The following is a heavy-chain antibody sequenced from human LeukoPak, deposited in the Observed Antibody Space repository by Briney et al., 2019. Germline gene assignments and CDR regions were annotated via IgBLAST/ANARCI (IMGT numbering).Heavy chain of an antibody. CDR3: ARVSLGSDGRYYYYYYMDV. V-gene: IGHV4-61*08. D-gene: IGHD2-15*01. J-gene: IGHJ6*03. CDR2: IYYSGST. CDR1: GGSISSGGYY. Sequence: SETLSLTCTVSGGSISSGGYYWGWIRQHPGKGLEWIGYIYYSGSTNYNPSLKSRVTISVDTSKNQFSLKLSSVTAADTAVYYCARVSLGSDGRYYYYYYMDVWGKGTTVTVSS.